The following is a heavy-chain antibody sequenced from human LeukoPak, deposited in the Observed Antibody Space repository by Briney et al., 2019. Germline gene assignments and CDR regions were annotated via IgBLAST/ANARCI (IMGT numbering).Heavy chain of an antibody. D-gene: IGHD3-22*01. Sequence: ASVKVSCKASGGTFSSYAISWVRQAPGQGLEWMGRIIPILGIANYAQKFQGRVTITADKSTSTAYMELSSLRSEDTAVYYCAEHYYDSSGYYSDYWGQGTLVTVSS. CDR1: GGTFSSYA. CDR3: AEHYYDSSGYYSDY. J-gene: IGHJ4*02. CDR2: IIPILGIA. V-gene: IGHV1-69*04.